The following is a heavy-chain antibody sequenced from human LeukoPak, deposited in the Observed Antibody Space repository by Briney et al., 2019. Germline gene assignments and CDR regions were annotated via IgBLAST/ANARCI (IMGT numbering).Heavy chain of an antibody. Sequence: GGSLRLSCAASGFIFSSSYMNWVRQAPGKGLEWVSVIYSGGHTDYTNYVKGRFTISRDNSNNTLYLYMNSLRPDDTAVYYCARSTRDGYNHYHYYYMDVWGKGTTVTASS. V-gene: IGHV3-53*01. D-gene: IGHD5-24*01. CDR2: IYSGGHT. J-gene: IGHJ6*03. CDR3: ARSTRDGYNHYHYYYMDV. CDR1: GFIFSSSY.